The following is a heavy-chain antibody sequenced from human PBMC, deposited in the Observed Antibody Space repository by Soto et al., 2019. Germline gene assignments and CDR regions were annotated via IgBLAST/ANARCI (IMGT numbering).Heavy chain of an antibody. CDR2: SRNKANSYTT. J-gene: IGHJ3*02. CDR1: GFTFSDYY. Sequence: EVQLVESGGGLVQPGGSLRLSCAASGFTFSDYYMDWVRQAPGKGLEWVGRSRNKANSYTTEYAASVKGRFSISRDDSKNSLYLHMNSLKIEDTAVYYCARSKGGQYAFDIWGQGTMVTVSS. D-gene: IGHD2-15*01. V-gene: IGHV3-72*01. CDR3: ARSKGGQYAFDI.